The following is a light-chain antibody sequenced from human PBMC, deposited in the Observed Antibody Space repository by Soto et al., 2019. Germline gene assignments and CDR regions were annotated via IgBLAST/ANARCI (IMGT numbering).Light chain of an antibody. J-gene: IGLJ1*01. CDR1: SSDIGAYDY. CDR2: EVN. V-gene: IGLV2-14*01. Sequence: QSALTQPASLSGSPGQSITISCTGTSSDIGAYDYVSWFQQHPGKAPKLMISEVNNRPSGVSNRCSGSKYGNTASLTISGLQAEDEADYYCSSYTSSYTLVFGAGTKSPS. CDR3: SSYTSSYTLV.